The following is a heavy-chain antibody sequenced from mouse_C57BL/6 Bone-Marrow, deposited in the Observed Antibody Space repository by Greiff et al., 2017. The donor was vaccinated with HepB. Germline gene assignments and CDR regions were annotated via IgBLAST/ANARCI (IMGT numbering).Heavy chain of an antibody. J-gene: IGHJ4*01. CDR3: ARDGYYEDYYAMDY. Sequence: QVQLQQPGAELVKPGASVKLSCKASGYTFTSYWMQWVKQRPGQGLEWIGEIDPSDSYTNSNQKFKGKATLTVDTSSSTAYMQLSSLTSEDSAVYYCARDGYYEDYYAMDYWGQGTSVTVSS. D-gene: IGHD2-3*01. CDR1: GYTFTSYW. CDR2: IDPSDSYT. V-gene: IGHV1-50*01.